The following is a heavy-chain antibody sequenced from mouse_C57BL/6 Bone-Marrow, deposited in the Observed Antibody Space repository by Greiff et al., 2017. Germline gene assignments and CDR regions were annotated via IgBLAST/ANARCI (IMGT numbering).Heavy chain of an antibody. V-gene: IGHV5-15*01. D-gene: IGHD2-3*01. Sequence: EVNVVESGGGLVQPGGSLKLSCAASGFTFSDYGMAWVRQAPRKGPEWVAFISNLAYSIYYADTVTGRFTISRGNAKNTLYLEMSSLRSEDTAMYYCARRDGYVDYWGQGTSGTVPS. CDR2: ISNLAYSI. CDR3: ARRDGYVDY. CDR1: GFTFSDYG. J-gene: IGHJ4*01.